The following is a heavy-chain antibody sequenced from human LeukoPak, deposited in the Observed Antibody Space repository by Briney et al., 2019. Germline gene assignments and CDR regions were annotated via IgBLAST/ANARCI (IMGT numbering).Heavy chain of an antibody. CDR2: IYYSGST. J-gene: IGHJ1*01. V-gene: IGHV4-59*01. CDR3: ASSSWYAYFQH. D-gene: IGHD6-13*01. Sequence: PSETLSLTCTVSGGSISSYYWSWIRQPPGKGLEWIGYIYYSGSTNYNPSLKSRVTISVDASKNQFSLKLSSVTAADTAVYYCASSSWYAYFQHWGQGTLVTVSS. CDR1: GGSISSYY.